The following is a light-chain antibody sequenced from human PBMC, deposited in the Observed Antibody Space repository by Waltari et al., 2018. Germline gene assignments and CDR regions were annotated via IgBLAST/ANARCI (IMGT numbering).Light chain of an antibody. J-gene: IGLJ1*01. CDR1: SRDIGAYKY. CDR3: ISFTSSVTYV. V-gene: IGLV2-14*01. CDR2: EVS. Sequence: QSALTQPASVSGSPGQSITISCTGTSRDIGAYKYVPGYQQHPGKAPKLIIYEVSNRPSGVSNRFSGSKSGNTASLSISGLQAEDEADYYCISFTSSVTYVFGTGTRVTVV.